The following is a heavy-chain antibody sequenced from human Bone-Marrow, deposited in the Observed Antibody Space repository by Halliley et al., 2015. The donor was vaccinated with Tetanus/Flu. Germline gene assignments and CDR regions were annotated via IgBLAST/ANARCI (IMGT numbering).Heavy chain of an antibody. J-gene: IGHJ5*02. V-gene: IGHV4-31*03. CDR1: GGSIRSGNFY. Sequence: TLSLTCTVSGGSIRSGNFYWSWIRQHPGKGLEWIGYISYSGSAYSKPSLESRVTISLDRSKNQFSLKMNSVTAADTAVYYCARGPSVTARGNWFDPWCQGTLVIVSS. CDR3: ARGPSVTARGNWFDP. D-gene: IGHD2-21*02. CDR2: ISYSGSA.